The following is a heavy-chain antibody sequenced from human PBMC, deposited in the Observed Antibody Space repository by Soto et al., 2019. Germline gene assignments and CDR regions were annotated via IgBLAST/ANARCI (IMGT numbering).Heavy chain of an antibody. V-gene: IGHV4-31*03. CDR3: ARAEGTYTWGSEFDY. Sequence: PSETLSLTCTVSGGSINTAGYYWNWVRHNPGKGLEWIGYISYRGTTFYNPSLKSRATVSMDTSKSQFSLKLASVTAADTAVYYCARAEGTYTWGSEFDYWGQATMVTVCS. D-gene: IGHD3-16*01. CDR2: ISYRGTT. J-gene: IGHJ4*02. CDR1: GGSINTAGYY.